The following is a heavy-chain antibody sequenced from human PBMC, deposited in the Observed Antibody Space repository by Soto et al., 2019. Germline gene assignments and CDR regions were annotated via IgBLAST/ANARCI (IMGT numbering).Heavy chain of an antibody. Sequence: QVQLQESGPGLVKPSQTLSLTCTVSGGSISSGGYYWSWIRQHPGKGLEWIGYIYYSGSTYYNPALQSRGNISVGTSKDQFPLKLSSVTAADPAVLYWARSGFPWGQGTLVTVSS. D-gene: IGHD1-26*01. J-gene: IGHJ5*02. V-gene: IGHV4-31*03. CDR3: ARSGFP. CDR2: IYYSGST. CDR1: GGSISSGGYY.